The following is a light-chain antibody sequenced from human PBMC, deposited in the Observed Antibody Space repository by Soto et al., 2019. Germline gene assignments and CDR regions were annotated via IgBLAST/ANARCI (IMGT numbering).Light chain of an antibody. CDR1: SSDVGLYNY. V-gene: IGLV2-14*01. CDR2: DVS. Sequence: QSVLTQPASVSGSPGQSITISCTGTSSDVGLYNYVAWYQHHPGKAPQLMIYDVSDRPSGVSNLFSGSKSGNTDSLNISGLQAEDEGDYYCSLYTSTSTVKFGGGRKLTV. CDR3: SLYTSTSTVK. J-gene: IGLJ2*01.